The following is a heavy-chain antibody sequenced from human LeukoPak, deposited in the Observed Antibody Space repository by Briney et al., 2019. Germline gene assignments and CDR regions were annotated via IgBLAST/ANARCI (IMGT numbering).Heavy chain of an antibody. D-gene: IGHD3-3*01. J-gene: IGHJ6*03. V-gene: IGHV4-4*09. CDR2: IYTSGST. CDR1: GGSISSYY. Sequence: SETLSLTCTVSGGSISSYYWSWMRQPPGKGLEWIGYIYTSGSTNYNPSLKSRVTISVDTSKNQFSLKLSSVTAADTAVYYCARTSRDYDFWSGYGVYYMDVWGKGTTVTVSS. CDR3: ARTSRDYDFWSGYGVYYMDV.